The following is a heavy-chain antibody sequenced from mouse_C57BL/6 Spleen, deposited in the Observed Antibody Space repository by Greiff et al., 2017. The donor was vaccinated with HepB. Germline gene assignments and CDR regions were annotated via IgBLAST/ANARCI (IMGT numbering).Heavy chain of an antibody. CDR1: GFSLTSYG. J-gene: IGHJ1*03. V-gene: IGHV2-2*01. CDR2: IWSGGST. Sequence: QVQLKESGPGLVQPSQSLSITCTVSGFSLTSYGVHWVRQSPGKGLEWLGVIWSGGSTDYNAAFISRLSISKDNSKSQVFFKMNSLQADDTAIYYCARNFRDYGSSGGYFDVWGTRTTVTVSS. D-gene: IGHD1-1*01. CDR3: ARNFRDYGSSGGYFDV.